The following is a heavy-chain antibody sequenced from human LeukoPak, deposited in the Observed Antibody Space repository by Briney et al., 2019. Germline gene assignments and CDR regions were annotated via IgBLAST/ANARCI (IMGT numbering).Heavy chain of an antibody. CDR1: GFTFRTYW. D-gene: IGHD6-13*01. CDR3: ARGAVAGTD. J-gene: IGHJ4*02. V-gene: IGHV3-74*01. CDR2: INSDGSIT. Sequence: GGSLRLSCAASGFTFRTYWMQWVRQAPGKGLVWVSLINSDGSITSYADSVKGRFTISRDNAKNTLYLQMNSLRAEDTAVYYCARGAVAGTDWGQGTLVTVSS.